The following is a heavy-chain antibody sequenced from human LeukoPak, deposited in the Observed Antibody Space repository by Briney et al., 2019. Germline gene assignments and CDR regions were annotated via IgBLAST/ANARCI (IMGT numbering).Heavy chain of an antibody. V-gene: IGHV3-23*01. CDR1: GFTFAGYA. CDR3: AKVRAAGHGSFDL. Sequence: PGGSLRLSCAASGFTFAGYAMSWVRQSPGKGREGVSTISGVDGKTDYADSVKGRFTISRDNSKNTLYLQMNSLRAEDTAVYYCAKVRAAGHGSFDLWGRGTLVPVSS. CDR2: ISGVDGKT. D-gene: IGHD6-13*01. J-gene: IGHJ2*01.